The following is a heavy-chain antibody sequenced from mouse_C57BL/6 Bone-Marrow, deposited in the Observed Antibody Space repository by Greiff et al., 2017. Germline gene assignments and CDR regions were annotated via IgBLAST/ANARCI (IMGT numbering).Heavy chain of an antibody. J-gene: IGHJ2*01. CDR2: INPNYGTT. CDR3: AMHYGSSYYFDY. CDR1: GYSFTDYN. Sequence: VHVKQSGPELVKPGASVKISCKASGYSFTDYNMNWVKQSNGKSLEWIGVINPNYGTTSYNQKFKGKATLTVDQSSSTAYMQLNSLTSEDSAVYYCAMHYGSSYYFDYWGQGTTLTVSS. D-gene: IGHD1-1*01. V-gene: IGHV1-39*01.